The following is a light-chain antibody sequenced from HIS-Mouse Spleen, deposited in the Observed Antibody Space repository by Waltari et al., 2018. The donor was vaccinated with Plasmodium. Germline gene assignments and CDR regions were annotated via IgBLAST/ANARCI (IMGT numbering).Light chain of an antibody. Sequence: QSALTQPPSASGSPGQSVTISCTGTSRDVGGYNYVSWYQQHPGKAPKLMIYEVSKRPSGVPDRFSGSKSGNTASLTISGTQAMDEADYYCQAWDSSTWVFGGGTKLTVL. CDR2: EVS. V-gene: IGLV2-8*01. CDR3: QAWDSSTWV. J-gene: IGLJ3*02. CDR1: SRDVGGYNY.